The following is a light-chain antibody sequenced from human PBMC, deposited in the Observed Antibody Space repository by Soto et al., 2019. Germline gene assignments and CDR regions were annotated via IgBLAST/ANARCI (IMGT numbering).Light chain of an antibody. CDR1: SGDIGTYDH. J-gene: IGLJ2*01. CDR3: SSYGGGDTFHVI. V-gene: IGLV2-8*01. Sequence: QSVLTQPASVSGSPGQSITISCTGFSGDIGTYDHVSWYQQYTGKAPKLMIYDVSKRPSGVPDRFSGSKSGNTASLTVSGLRADDEAVYYCSSYGGGDTFHVIFGGGTKLTVL. CDR2: DVS.